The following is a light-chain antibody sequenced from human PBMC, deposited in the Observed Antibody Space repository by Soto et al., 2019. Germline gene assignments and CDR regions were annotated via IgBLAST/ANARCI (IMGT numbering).Light chain of an antibody. V-gene: IGKV4-1*01. J-gene: IGKJ5*01. CDR1: QSVLYSSNNKNY. Sequence: DIVMTQSPDSLAVSLGERATINCKSSQSVLYSSNNKNYLDWYQQKPGQPPKLLIYWASTRESGVTDRFSGGGSGTDFNLTISRLQAEDLAVYYCQHYYSTPITFGQGTRLEIK. CDR2: WAS. CDR3: QHYYSTPIT.